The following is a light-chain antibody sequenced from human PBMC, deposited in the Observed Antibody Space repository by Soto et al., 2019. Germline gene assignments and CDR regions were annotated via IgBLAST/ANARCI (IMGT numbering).Light chain of an antibody. Sequence: EFVLTQSPSTLSLSPGERATLSCRASQTVRNNYLAWYQQKPGQAPRLLIYDASSRATGIPDRFSGGGSGTDFTLTISSLQSEDFAVYYCQPYNNWPLTFGGGTRLEI. CDR2: DAS. J-gene: IGKJ5*01. CDR1: QTVRNNY. CDR3: QPYNNWPLT. V-gene: IGKV3D-20*02.